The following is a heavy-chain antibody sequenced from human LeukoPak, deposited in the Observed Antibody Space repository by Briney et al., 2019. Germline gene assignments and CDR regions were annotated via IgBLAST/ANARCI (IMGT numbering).Heavy chain of an antibody. CDR3: ARGGYCSGGSCYLKGATYDY. CDR2: INPSGGST. J-gene: IGHJ4*02. CDR1: GYTFTSYY. Sequence: ASVKVSCKASGYTFTSYYMHWVRQAPGQGLEWMGIINPSGGSTSYAQKFQGRVAMTRDTSTSTVYMGLSSLRSEDTAVYYCARGGYCSGGSCYLKGATYDYWGQGTLVTVSS. D-gene: IGHD2-15*01. V-gene: IGHV1-46*01.